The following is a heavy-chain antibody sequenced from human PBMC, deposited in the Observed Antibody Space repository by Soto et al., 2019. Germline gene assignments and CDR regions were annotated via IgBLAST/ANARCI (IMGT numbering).Heavy chain of an antibody. J-gene: IGHJ5*02. D-gene: IGHD3-16*01. CDR1: GGSFSGYY. CDR2: INHSGST. CDR3: XXGPRRIGRGGTVDP. Sequence: QVQLQQWGAGLLKPSETLSLTCAVYGGSFSGYYWSWIRQPPGKGLEWIGEINHSGSTNYNPSLKSRVTISVDTSKNQFSLKLSSVTAADTAVYYCXXGPRRIGRGGTVDPWGQGTLVTVSS. V-gene: IGHV4-34*01.